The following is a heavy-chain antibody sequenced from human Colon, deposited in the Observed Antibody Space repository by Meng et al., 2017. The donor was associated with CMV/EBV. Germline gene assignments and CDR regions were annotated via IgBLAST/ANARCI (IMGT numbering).Heavy chain of an antibody. CDR1: GFTFSSYA. CDR3: AKVRICFGSTCYTGGKLDT. CDR2: ITGSAAST. D-gene: IGHD2-2*02. J-gene: IGHJ5*02. V-gene: IGHV3-23*01. Sequence: GESLKISCAASGFTFSSYAMSWVRQAPGKGLECVATITGSAASTYYADSVKGRFTISRDNSKNTLYLQMDSLSAEDTAIYYCAKVRICFGSTCYTGGKLDTWGQGTLVTVSS.